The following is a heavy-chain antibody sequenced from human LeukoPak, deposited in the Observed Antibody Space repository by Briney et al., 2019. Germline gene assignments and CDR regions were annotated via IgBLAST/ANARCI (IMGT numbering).Heavy chain of an antibody. CDR2: ISYDGSNK. CDR1: GFTFSSYA. V-gene: IGHV3-30-3*01. Sequence: GGSLRLSCAASGFTFSSYAVHWVRQAPGKGLEWVAVISYDGSNKYYADSVKGRFTISRDNSKNTLYLQMNSLRAEDTAVYYCARDKSCTDGTCYSYFDLWGRGTLVTVSS. D-gene: IGHD2-8*01. CDR3: ARDKSCTDGTCYSYFDL. J-gene: IGHJ2*01.